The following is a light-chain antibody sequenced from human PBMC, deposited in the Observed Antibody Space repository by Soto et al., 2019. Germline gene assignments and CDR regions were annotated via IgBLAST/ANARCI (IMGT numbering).Light chain of an antibody. J-gene: IGKJ2*01. Sequence: DVVMTQSPLSLPVTLGQPASISCRSSQSLAYSDGNTYLNWFQQRPGQSPRRLIYKVSNRDSGVPDRFSGSGAGPDFTLKIRRVEAEDVGVYYCMQGTPWPPYTFGQGTKLEIK. V-gene: IGKV2-30*01. CDR2: KVS. CDR1: QSLAYSDGNTY. CDR3: MQGTPWPPYT.